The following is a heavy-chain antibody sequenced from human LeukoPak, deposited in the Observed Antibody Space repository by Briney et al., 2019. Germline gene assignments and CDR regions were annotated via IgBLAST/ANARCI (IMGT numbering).Heavy chain of an antibody. CDR2: IYYSGST. D-gene: IGHD3-10*01. Sequence: PSETLSLTCTVSGGSISSYYLSWIRQPPGKGLEWIGYIYYSGSTNYNPSLKSRVTISVDTSKNQFSLKLSSVTAADTAVYYCARATMVRGVIPLNWGQGTLVTVSS. V-gene: IGHV4-59*01. CDR1: GGSISSYY. CDR3: ARATMVRGVIPLN. J-gene: IGHJ4*02.